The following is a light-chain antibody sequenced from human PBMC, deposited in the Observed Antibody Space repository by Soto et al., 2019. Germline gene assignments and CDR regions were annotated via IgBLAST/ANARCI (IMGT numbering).Light chain of an antibody. Sequence: EIVLTQSPGTLSLSPGERATLSCRASQSLTNSFIAWYQQKPGQAPRLLIYDTSSRATGIPDRFSGSGSGTDFTLTISRLEPEDFAVFYCQHYDSLPITFGQGTRLEIK. CDR2: DTS. CDR3: QHYDSLPIT. CDR1: QSLTNSF. J-gene: IGKJ5*01. V-gene: IGKV3-20*01.